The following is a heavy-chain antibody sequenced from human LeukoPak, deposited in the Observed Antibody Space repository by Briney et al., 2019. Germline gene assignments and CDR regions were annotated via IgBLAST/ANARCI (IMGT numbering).Heavy chain of an antibody. Sequence: PGGSLRLSCAASGFTFSGYAMSWVRQAPGKGLEWVSAISGSGGSTYYADSVKGRFTISRDNSKNTLYLQMNSLRAEDTAVYYCARVRSADTAMIFFDYWGQGTLVTVSS. CDR1: GFTFSGYA. CDR2: ISGSGGST. V-gene: IGHV3-23*01. CDR3: ARVRSADTAMIFFDY. J-gene: IGHJ4*02. D-gene: IGHD5-18*01.